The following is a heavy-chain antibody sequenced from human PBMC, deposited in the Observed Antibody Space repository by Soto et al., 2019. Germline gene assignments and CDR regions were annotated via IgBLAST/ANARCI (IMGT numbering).Heavy chain of an antibody. CDR1: GDTFSFYS. V-gene: IGHV1-69*02. CDR3: ATNYGSGYRAFDY. D-gene: IGHD3-10*01. J-gene: IGHJ4*02. Sequence: SVKVSCKASGDTFSFYSINWVRQAPGLGLEWMGRINPILSVSNYAQKFQGRVTITADKSTSTAYMELSSLRSEDTAMYYCATNYGSGYRAFDYWGQGALVPVSS. CDR2: INPILSVS.